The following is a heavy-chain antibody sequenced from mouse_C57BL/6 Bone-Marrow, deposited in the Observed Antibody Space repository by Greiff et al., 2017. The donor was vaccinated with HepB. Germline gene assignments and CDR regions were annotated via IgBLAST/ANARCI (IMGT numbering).Heavy chain of an antibody. Sequence: VQLKQSVAELVRPGASVKLSCTASGFNIKNTYMHWVKQRPEQGLEWIGRIDPANGNTKYAPKFQGKATITADTSSNTAYLQLSSLTSEDTAIYYCAPGELYYYGSRTWGFAYWGQGTLVTVSA. CDR3: APGELYYYGSRTWGFAY. CDR2: IDPANGNT. D-gene: IGHD1-1*01. CDR1: GFNIKNTY. V-gene: IGHV14-3*01. J-gene: IGHJ3*01.